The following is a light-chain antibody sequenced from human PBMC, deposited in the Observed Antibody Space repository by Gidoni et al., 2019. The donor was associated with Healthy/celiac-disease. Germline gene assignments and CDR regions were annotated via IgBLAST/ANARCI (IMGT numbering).Light chain of an antibody. CDR2: DAS. J-gene: IGKJ4*01. V-gene: IGKV3-11*01. CDR1: QSVSSY. Sequence: EILLTQSPANLSLSPVERATLSCRASQSVSSYLSWYQQKPGQAPRLLIYDASNRATGILARFSGSGYGTDFTLNISSLETEDFAVYYCQQRSNWRSLTFGGGTKVEIK. CDR3: QQRSNWRSLT.